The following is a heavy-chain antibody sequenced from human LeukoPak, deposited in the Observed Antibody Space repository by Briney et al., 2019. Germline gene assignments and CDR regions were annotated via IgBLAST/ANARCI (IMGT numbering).Heavy chain of an antibody. D-gene: IGHD2-15*01. CDR1: GGSISSYY. V-gene: IGHV4-59*01. Sequence: SETLSLTCTVSGGSISSYYWSWIRQPPGKGLEWIGYIYYSGSTNYNPSLKSRVTISVDTSKNQFSLKLSSVTAADTAVYYCAGWHSYYYYGMDVWGQGTTVTVSS. CDR2: IYYSGST. J-gene: IGHJ6*02. CDR3: AGWHSYYYYGMDV.